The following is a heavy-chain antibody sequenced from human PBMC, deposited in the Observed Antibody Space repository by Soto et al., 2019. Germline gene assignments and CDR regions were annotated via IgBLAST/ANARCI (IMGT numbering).Heavy chain of an antibody. CDR1: GDSISSYY. CDR3: AKTQRNSGHDPRAGNYCYYDYMDV. V-gene: IGHV4-59*08. Sequence: QVQLQESGPGLVKPSETLSLTCTVSGDSISSYYWSWIRQPPGQGLEWIGYVYYSGITNYNPSLMRRVRLSVDASKNQFSLKLSSVTAADPGVYYFAKTQRNSGHDPRAGNYCYYDYMDVWGEGTTVAVSS. J-gene: IGHJ6*03. CDR2: VYYSGIT. D-gene: IGHD5-12*01.